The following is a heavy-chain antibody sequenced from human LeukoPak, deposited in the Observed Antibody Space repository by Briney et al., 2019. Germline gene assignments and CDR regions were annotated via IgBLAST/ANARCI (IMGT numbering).Heavy chain of an antibody. V-gene: IGHV3-23*01. CDR2: ISGSGGST. CDR1: GFTFSSYA. Sequence: GGSPRLSCAASGFTFSSYAMSWVRQAPGKGLEWVSAISGSGGSTYYADSVKGRFTISRDNSKNTLYPQMNSLRAEDTAVYYCAKRGDFWSGNPHYFDYWGQGTLVTVSS. CDR3: AKRGDFWSGNPHYFDY. J-gene: IGHJ4*02. D-gene: IGHD3-3*01.